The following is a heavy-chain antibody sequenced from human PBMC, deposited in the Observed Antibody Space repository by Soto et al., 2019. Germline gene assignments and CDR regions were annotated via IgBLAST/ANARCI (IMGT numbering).Heavy chain of an antibody. CDR2: ISSTGRTI. Sequence: PGESLRLSCGASGFTFSNYYMSWSRRAPGKGLEWVSYISSTGRTIYYADSVKGRFTVSRDNAQNSLSLKLNSLRVEDTAVYYCARSYSSGWEFDYWGQGTQVTVSS. J-gene: IGHJ4*02. D-gene: IGHD6-19*01. V-gene: IGHV3-11*01. CDR1: GFTFSNYY. CDR3: ARSYSSGWEFDY.